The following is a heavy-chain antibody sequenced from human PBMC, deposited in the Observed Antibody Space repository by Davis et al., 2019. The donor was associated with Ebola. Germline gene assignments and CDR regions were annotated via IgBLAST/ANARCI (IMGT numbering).Heavy chain of an antibody. J-gene: IGHJ5*02. CDR2: IYYSGST. Sequence: GSLRLSCTLSGCSISSYYWSWIRQPPGKGLEWIGYIYYSGSTNYNPSLKSRVTISVDTSKNQFSLKLSSVTAADTAVYYCARAAMIVEWSWFDPWGQGTLVTVSS. CDR1: GCSISSYY. V-gene: IGHV4-59*01. CDR3: ARAAMIVEWSWFDP. D-gene: IGHD3-22*01.